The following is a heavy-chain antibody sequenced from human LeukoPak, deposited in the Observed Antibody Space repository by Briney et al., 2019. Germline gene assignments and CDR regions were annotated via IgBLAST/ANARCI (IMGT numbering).Heavy chain of an antibody. D-gene: IGHD3-3*02. V-gene: IGHV3-23*01. J-gene: IGHJ5*02. Sequence: PVRSLRLSCAASGFTLRNFPMSWVRQAPGKGLEWVSGLSRGGAKTFYASSVKGRFTISRDDSNSTVFLHMNRLRVEDTAMYYCAKDIEHFDPRGQGTLVIVSS. CDR1: GFTLRNFP. CDR2: LSRGGAKT. CDR3: AKDIEHFDP.